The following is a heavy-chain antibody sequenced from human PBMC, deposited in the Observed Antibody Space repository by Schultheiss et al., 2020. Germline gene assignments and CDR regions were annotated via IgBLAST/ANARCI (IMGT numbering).Heavy chain of an antibody. CDR3: AADLGYSSGPALSFDY. CDR2: IVVGSGNT. J-gene: IGHJ4*02. Sequence: SVKVSCKASGFTFTSSAMQWVRQARGQRLEWIGWIVVGSGNTNYAQKFQERVTITRDMSTSTAYMELSSLRSEDTAVYYCAADLGYSSGPALSFDYWGQGTLVTVYS. D-gene: IGHD6-19*01. CDR1: GFTFTSSA. V-gene: IGHV1-58*02.